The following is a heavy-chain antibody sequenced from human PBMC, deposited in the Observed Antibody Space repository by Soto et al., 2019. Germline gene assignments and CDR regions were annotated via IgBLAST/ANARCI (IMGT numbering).Heavy chain of an antibody. CDR2: ISVSGDTA. V-gene: IGHV3-23*01. J-gene: IGHJ4*02. D-gene: IGHD2-15*01. CDR1: GFTFSVSD. Sequence: DVQVLESGGGLVQPGGSLRLSCAPSGFTFSVSDMTWVRQAPGKGLEWVSSISVSGDTAYYADSMKGRFTISRDNSKNTLYPQICSLTAEDTAVYYFAKLVSRANFDYWGRGGLVTVSS. CDR3: AKLVSRANFDY.